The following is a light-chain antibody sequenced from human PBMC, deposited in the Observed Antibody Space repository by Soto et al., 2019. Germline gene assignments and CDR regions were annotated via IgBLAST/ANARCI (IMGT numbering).Light chain of an antibody. CDR1: TSVVGGYNS. V-gene: IGLV2-14*01. J-gene: IGLJ1*01. CDR2: DVS. CDR3: SSYTSSSTLV. Sequence: QSARTQPASVSGSPGQSITVSCTGTTSVVGGYNSVSWYQQHPGKVPKLMIYDVSNRPSGVSNRFSGSKSGNTASLTISGLQAEDEADYYCSSYTSSSTLVFGTGTKVTVL.